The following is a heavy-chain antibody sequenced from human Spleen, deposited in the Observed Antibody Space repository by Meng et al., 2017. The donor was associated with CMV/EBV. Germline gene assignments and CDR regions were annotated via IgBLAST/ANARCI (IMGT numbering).Heavy chain of an antibody. Sequence: GGSISSGGYNWSWIRQHKGKSLEWIGYIHYSGSTYYNPSLKSRVTISVDTSKNQFSLKLSSVTAADTAVYYCARDLPFGSGILFDYWGQGTLVTVSS. CDR1: GGSISSGGYN. J-gene: IGHJ4*02. CDR3: ARDLPFGSGILFDY. CDR2: IHYSGST. D-gene: IGHD3-10*01. V-gene: IGHV4-31*02.